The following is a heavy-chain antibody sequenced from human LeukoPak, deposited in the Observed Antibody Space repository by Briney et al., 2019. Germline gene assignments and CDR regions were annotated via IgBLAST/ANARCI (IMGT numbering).Heavy chain of an antibody. J-gene: IGHJ4*02. V-gene: IGHV3-7*01. D-gene: IGHD3-16*01. Sequence: GGFLRLSCAASGFIFRSYWMGWVRQAPGKGLEWVASIKQDGSQKYYVDSVKGRFTISRDNARNSLYLQMNSLRDEDTALYYCARDHEPPTLIWDSWGQGTLVTVSS. CDR1: GFIFRSYW. CDR3: ARDHEPPTLIWDS. CDR2: IKQDGSQK.